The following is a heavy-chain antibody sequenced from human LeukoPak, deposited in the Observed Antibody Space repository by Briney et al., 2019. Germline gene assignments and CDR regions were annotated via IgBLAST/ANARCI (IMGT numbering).Heavy chain of an antibody. CDR3: ARDSHPYYYDSRRFDY. J-gene: IGHJ4*02. CDR2: IYYSGST. D-gene: IGHD3-22*01. Sequence: SETLSLTCTVSGGSISRGGYYWCWIRQHPGNGLEWIGYIYYSGSTYYNPSLKSRVTISVDTSKNQFSLKLSSVTAADTAVYYCARDSHPYYYDSRRFDYWGQGTLVTVSS. CDR1: GGSISRGGYY. V-gene: IGHV4-31*03.